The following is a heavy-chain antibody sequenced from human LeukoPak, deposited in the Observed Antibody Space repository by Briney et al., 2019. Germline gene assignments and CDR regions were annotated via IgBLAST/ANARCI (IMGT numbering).Heavy chain of an antibody. CDR3: AKIAVAGNFDY. J-gene: IGHJ4*02. V-gene: IGHV1-3*01. Sequence: ASVKVSCKASGYTFTSYAMHWVRQAPGQRLEWMGWINAGNGNTKYSQKFQGRVTITRDTSASTAYVELSSLRSEDTAVYYCAKIAVAGNFDYWGQGTLVTVSS. CDR1: GYTFTSYA. CDR2: INAGNGNT. D-gene: IGHD6-19*01.